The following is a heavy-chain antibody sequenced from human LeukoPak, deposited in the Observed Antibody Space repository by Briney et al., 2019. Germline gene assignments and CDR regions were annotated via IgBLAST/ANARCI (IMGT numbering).Heavy chain of an antibody. CDR2: ISSSGSTI. D-gene: IGHD3-3*01. CDR1: GFTFSDYY. Sequence: GGSLRLSCAASGFTFSDYYTSWIRQAPGKGLEWVSYISSSGSTIYYADSVKGRFTISRDNAKNSLYLQMNSLRAEDTAVYYCARAEITIFGVVKYYYMDVWGKGTTVTVSS. CDR3: ARAEITIFGVVKYYYMDV. V-gene: IGHV3-11*04. J-gene: IGHJ6*03.